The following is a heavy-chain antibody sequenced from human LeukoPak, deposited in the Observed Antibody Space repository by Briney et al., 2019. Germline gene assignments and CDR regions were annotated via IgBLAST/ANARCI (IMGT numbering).Heavy chain of an antibody. V-gene: IGHV4-39*01. CDR1: GGSISSSSYY. J-gene: IGHJ4*02. Sequence: SETLSLTCTVSGGSISSSSYYWGWIRQPPGKGLEWIGSIYYSGSTYYNPSPKSRVTISVATSKNQFSLKLSSVTAADTAVYYCARHEAGYSSGWPYWGQGTLVTVSS. D-gene: IGHD6-19*01. CDR2: IYYSGST. CDR3: ARHEAGYSSGWPY.